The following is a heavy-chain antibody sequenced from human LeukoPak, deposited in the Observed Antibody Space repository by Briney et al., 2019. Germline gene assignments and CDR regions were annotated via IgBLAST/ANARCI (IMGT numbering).Heavy chain of an antibody. CDR2: ITSKTDGGTT. CDR1: GFTFSNAW. Sequence: GESLRLSCAASGFTFSNAWMSWVRQAPGKGLEWVGRITSKTDGGTTDYAAPVKGRFTISGDDSRNTLYLQMNSLQIEDTAVYYCTYLRSGSFDYWGQGTLVTVS. D-gene: IGHD3-10*01. V-gene: IGHV3-15*01. CDR3: TYLRSGSFDY. J-gene: IGHJ4*02.